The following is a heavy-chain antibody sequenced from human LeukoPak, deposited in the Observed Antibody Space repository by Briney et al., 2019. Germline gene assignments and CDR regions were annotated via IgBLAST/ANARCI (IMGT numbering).Heavy chain of an antibody. J-gene: IGHJ4*02. V-gene: IGHV3-7*01. Sequence: GGSLRLSCAASGFTFTNYWMSWVRQAPGKGLEWVANIKQDGSEKYYVDSVKGRFTISRDNAKNSLYLQMNSLRAEDTAVYYCARPSSVSYANWGQGTLVTVSS. CDR2: IKQDGSEK. CDR3: ARPSSVSYAN. CDR1: GFTFTNYW. D-gene: IGHD1-26*01.